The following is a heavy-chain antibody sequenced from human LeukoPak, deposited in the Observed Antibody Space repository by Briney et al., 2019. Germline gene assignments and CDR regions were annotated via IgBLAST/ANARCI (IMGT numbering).Heavy chain of an antibody. J-gene: IGHJ4*02. CDR2: IYYSGST. Sequence: PSETLSLTCTVSGGSISSCTYYRGWIRQPPGKGLEWIGSIYYSGSTYYNPSLKSRVTISVDTSKNQFSLKLSSVTAADTAVYYCARQSTLHSIGYWGQGTLVTVSS. CDR3: ARQSTLHSIGY. V-gene: IGHV4-39*01. D-gene: IGHD1-26*01. CDR1: GGSISSCTYY.